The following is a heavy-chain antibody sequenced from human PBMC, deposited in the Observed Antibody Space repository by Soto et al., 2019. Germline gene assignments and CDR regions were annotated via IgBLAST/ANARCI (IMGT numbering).Heavy chain of an antibody. D-gene: IGHD5-12*01. Sequence: EVQLVESGGGLVKPGGSLRLSCAASGFTFSSYSMNWVRQAPGKGLEWVSSISSSSSYIYYADSVKGRFTISRDNAKNSLYLQMNSLRAEDTAVYYCARDEPGYNIVATGGGYYGMDVWGQGTTVTVSS. J-gene: IGHJ6*02. CDR1: GFTFSSYS. CDR2: ISSSSSYI. V-gene: IGHV3-21*01. CDR3: ARDEPGYNIVATGGGYYGMDV.